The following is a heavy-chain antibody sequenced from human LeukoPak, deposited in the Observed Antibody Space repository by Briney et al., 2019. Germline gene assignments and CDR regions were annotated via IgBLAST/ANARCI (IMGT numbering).Heavy chain of an antibody. Sequence: GGSLRLSCAASGFTFSSYGMHWVRQAPGKGLEWVSAISGSGGSTYYADSVKGRFTISRDNSKNTLYLQMNSLRAEDTAVYYCAKASDYSSSWPDAFDIWGQGTMVTVSS. D-gene: IGHD6-13*01. V-gene: IGHV3-23*01. CDR3: AKASDYSSSWPDAFDI. CDR1: GFTFSSYG. J-gene: IGHJ3*02. CDR2: ISGSGGST.